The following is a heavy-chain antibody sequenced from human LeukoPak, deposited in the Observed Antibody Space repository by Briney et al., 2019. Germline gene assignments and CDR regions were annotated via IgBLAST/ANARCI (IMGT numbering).Heavy chain of an antibody. V-gene: IGHV1-8*01. CDR3: ARDRGGIVVVPAAMGYCWFDP. J-gene: IGHJ5*02. CDR2: MNPNSGNT. D-gene: IGHD2-2*01. Sequence: ASVKVSCKASGYTFTSYDINWVRQATGQGLEWMGWMNPNSGNTGYAQKFQGRVTMTRNTSISTAYMELSSLRSEDTAVYYCARDRGGIVVVPAAMGYCWFDPWGQGTLVTVSS. CDR1: GYTFTSYD.